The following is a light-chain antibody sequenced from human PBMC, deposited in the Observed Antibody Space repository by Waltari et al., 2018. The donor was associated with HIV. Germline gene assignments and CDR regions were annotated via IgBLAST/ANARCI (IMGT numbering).Light chain of an antibody. V-gene: IGKV3-15*01. CDR3: QQHHRLWT. Sequence: PGERVTLSCMASQSINTNLAWYQQKPGQAPRLLIHDASIRATDIPARFSGSGSGTGFTLTISSLQSEDFATYYCQQHHRLWTFGQGTKVEIK. J-gene: IGKJ1*01. CDR2: DAS. CDR1: QSINTN.